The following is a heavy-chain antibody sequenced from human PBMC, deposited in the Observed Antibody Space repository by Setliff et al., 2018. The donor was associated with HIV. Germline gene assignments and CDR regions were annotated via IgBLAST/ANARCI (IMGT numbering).Heavy chain of an antibody. CDR2: FDPEKGET. CDR3: WFGEPVGPFDI. J-gene: IGHJ3*02. Sequence: ASVKVSCKVSGYTLTKLSIHWVRQAPGKGLEWMGGFDPEKGETVYAQKLQGRVTMTDDTSTDTAYMELSSLRSEDTAVYFCWFGEPVGPFDIWGQGTTVTVS. V-gene: IGHV1-24*01. CDR1: GYTLTKLS. D-gene: IGHD3-10*01.